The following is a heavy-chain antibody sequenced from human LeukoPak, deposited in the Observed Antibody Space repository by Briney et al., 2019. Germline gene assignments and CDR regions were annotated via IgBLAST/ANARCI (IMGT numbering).Heavy chain of an antibody. CDR3: AREWAGPSFDY. CDR2: IWYDGSNK. CDR1: GFTFSSYG. J-gene: IGHJ4*02. Sequence: SGGSLRLSCAASGFTFSSYGMHWVRQAPGKGLEWVAVIWYDGSNKYYADSVKGRFTISRDNSKNTLYLQMNSLRAEDTAVYYCAREWAGPSFDYWGQGTLVTVSS. D-gene: IGHD6-19*01. V-gene: IGHV3-33*01.